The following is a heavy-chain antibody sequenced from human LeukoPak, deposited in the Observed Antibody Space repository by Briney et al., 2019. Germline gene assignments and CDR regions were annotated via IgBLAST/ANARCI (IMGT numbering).Heavy chain of an antibody. D-gene: IGHD3-16*01. Sequence: SETLSLTCSVSGGSIRSTTYYWGWIRQPPGKRLEWIASIYYSGNTYYSPSLKSRVTISVDTSKNQFSLNLSSVTAADTAVYYCARLITAFQAFDYWGQGTLVTVSS. CDR2: IYYSGNT. V-gene: IGHV4-39*01. J-gene: IGHJ4*02. CDR1: GGSIRSTTYY. CDR3: ARLITAFQAFDY.